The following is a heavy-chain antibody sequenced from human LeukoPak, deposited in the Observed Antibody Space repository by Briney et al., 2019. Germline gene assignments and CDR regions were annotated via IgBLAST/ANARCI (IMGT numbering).Heavy chain of an antibody. D-gene: IGHD4-17*01. Sequence: SVKASCKASGGTFRSYAINWVRLAPGKGLEWMVGIIPMVNTPKYAQKFQGRVTITADESTSTGYMEVSSLRSEDTAVYYCAIFQGTYGDNDNDYWGQGTLATVSS. J-gene: IGHJ4*02. CDR1: GGTFRSYA. V-gene: IGHV1-69*01. CDR3: AIFQGTYGDNDNDY. CDR2: IIPMVNTP.